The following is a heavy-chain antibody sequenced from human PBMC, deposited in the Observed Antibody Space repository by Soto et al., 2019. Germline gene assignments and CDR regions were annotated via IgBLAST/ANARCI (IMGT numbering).Heavy chain of an antibody. D-gene: IGHD6-19*01. Sequence: QVQLVQSGAEVKKPGSSVKVSCKASGGTFSSYAISWVRQAPGQGLEWMGGIIPIFGTANYAQKLQGRVTITADKSTSTAYIELSSRRSEDTAVYYCASWLVTGYYYYGMDVWGQGTTVTVSS. CDR2: IIPIFGTA. V-gene: IGHV1-69*06. J-gene: IGHJ6*02. CDR3: ASWLVTGYYYYGMDV. CDR1: GGTFSSYA.